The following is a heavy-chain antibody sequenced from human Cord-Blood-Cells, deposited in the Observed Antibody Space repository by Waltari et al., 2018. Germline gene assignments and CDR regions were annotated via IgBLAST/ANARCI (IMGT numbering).Heavy chain of an antibody. CDR3: ARGGWYEGWDY. D-gene: IGHD6-19*01. V-gene: IGHV3-21*01. J-gene: IGHJ4*02. CDR1: GFTFSSYS. CDR2: MSSSSSDI. Sequence: EVQLVESGGGLVKPGGSLRLSCAASGFTFSSYSMNWVRQAPGKGLEWGASMSSSSSDIYYADSVKGRFTISRDNAKNSLYLQMNSLRAEDTAVYYCARGGWYEGWDYWGQGTLVTVSS.